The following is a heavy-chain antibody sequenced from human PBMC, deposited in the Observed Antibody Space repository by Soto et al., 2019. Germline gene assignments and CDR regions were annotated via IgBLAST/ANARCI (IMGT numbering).Heavy chain of an antibody. CDR2: INHSGST. Sequence: PSETLSLTCAVYGGSFSGYYWSWIRQPPGKGLEWIGEINHSGSTNYNPSLKSRVTISVDTSKNQFSLKLSSVTAADTAVYYCARSTISMVRRNLKPFYYWGQGTLVPVSS. CDR1: GGSFSGYY. V-gene: IGHV4-34*01. CDR3: ARSTISMVRRNLKPFYY. J-gene: IGHJ4*02. D-gene: IGHD3-10*01.